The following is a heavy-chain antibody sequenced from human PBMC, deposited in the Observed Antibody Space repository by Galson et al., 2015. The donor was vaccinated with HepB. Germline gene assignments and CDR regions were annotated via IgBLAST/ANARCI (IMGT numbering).Heavy chain of an antibody. Sequence: SLRLSCAASGFTFSSYAMSWVRQAPGKGLEWVSAISGSGTSTYYADSVRGRFTISRDNSKNTLYPQMNSLRAEDTAVYYCAKGDLENWNSGILGYFDLWGRGTLVTVSS. CDR2: ISGSGTST. D-gene: IGHD1-7*01. CDR3: AKGDLENWNSGILGYFDL. J-gene: IGHJ2*01. V-gene: IGHV3-23*01. CDR1: GFTFSSYA.